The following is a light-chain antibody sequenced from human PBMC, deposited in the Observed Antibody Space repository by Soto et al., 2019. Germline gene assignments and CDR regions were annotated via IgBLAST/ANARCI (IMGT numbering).Light chain of an antibody. V-gene: IGLV2-14*01. CDR2: EVS. Sequence: QSVLTQPASVSGSPGQSITISCTGTSSGVGGYNYVSWYQQHPGKVPKLMIFEVSNRPSGVSNRFSGSKSGNTASLTISGLQAEDEADYYCSSYTTSRTLVFGPGTKVTVL. CDR3: SSYTTSRTLV. CDR1: SSGVGGYNY. J-gene: IGLJ1*01.